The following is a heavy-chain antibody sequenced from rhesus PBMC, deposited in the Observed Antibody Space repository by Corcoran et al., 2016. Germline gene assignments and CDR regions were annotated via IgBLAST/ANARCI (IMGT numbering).Heavy chain of an antibody. CDR3: ARGGTNRLN. CDR1: GGSISGYY. D-gene: IGHD6-25*01. Sequence: QVKLQQWGEGLVKPSETLSLTCAVYGGSISGYYLTLLRQPPGKGLEWIGNIDGNSATTNYNPSLKNRVTISKDTSKNQFSLKLTSVTAADTAMYYCARGGTNRLNWGQGVLVTVSS. J-gene: IGHJ4*01. V-gene: IGHV4-73*01. CDR2: IDGNSATT.